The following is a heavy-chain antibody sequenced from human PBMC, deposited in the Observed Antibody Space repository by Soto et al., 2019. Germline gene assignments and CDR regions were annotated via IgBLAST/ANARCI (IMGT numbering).Heavy chain of an antibody. D-gene: IGHD6-19*01. CDR3: ARARYSSGWYYFDY. J-gene: IGHJ4*02. Sequence: GGSLRLSCAASGFTVSSNYMSWVRQAPGKGLEWVSVIYSGGSTYYADSVKGRFTISRHNSKNTLYLQMNSLRAEDTAGYYGARARYSSGWYYFDYWGQGTLVTVSS. CDR2: IYSGGST. V-gene: IGHV3-53*04. CDR1: GFTVSSNY.